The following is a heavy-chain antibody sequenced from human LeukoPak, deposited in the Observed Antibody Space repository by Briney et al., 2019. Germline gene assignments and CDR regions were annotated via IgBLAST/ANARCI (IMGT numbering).Heavy chain of an antibody. CDR1: GYSISSGYF. V-gene: IGHV4-38-2*02. D-gene: IGHD6-13*01. Sequence: SETLSLTCTVSGYSISSGYFWGWIRQPPGKGLEWIASIYHTGSTYYNPSLKSRVTISVDTSKNQFSLKLTSVTAADTAVYYCAYSSSWYAGWYFDLWGRGTLVTVSS. CDR3: AYSSSWYAGWYFDL. J-gene: IGHJ2*01. CDR2: IYHTGST.